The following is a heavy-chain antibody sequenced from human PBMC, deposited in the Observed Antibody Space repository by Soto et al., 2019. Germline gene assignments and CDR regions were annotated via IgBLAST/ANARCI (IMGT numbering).Heavy chain of an antibody. CDR3: AQQLVQNDYYYYYGMDV. Sequence: GGSLRLSCAASGSTFSSYAMHWVRQAPGKGLEWVAVISYDGSNKYYADSVKGRFTISRDNSKNTLYLQMNSLRAEDTAVYYCAQQLVQNDYYYYYGMDVWGQGTTVTVSS. D-gene: IGHD6-13*01. CDR2: ISYDGSNK. V-gene: IGHV3-30-3*01. J-gene: IGHJ6*02. CDR1: GSTFSSYA.